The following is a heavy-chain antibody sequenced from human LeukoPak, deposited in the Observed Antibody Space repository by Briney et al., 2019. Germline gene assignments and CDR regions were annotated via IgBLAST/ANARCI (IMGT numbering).Heavy chain of an antibody. Sequence: AGGSLRLSCAASGFAFSNTGMAWVRQAPGRGLEWVSTISPTAEGTHYADSVKGRFTISRDNSKNTLSLVMNSLRADDTATYYCARDAGGAWPFDYWGQGTRVIVSS. CDR1: GFAFSNTG. D-gene: IGHD4-17*01. CDR3: ARDAGGAWPFDY. CDR2: ISPTAEGT. J-gene: IGHJ4*02. V-gene: IGHV3-23*01.